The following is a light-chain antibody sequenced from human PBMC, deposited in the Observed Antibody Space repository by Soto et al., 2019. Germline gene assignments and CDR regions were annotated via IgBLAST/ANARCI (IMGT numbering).Light chain of an antibody. J-gene: IGLJ2*01. CDR1: SSDVGNYNY. CDR3: SSYTSTATLVV. V-gene: IGLV2-14*01. Sequence: QSVLTQPASVSGSPGQSITISCTGTSSDVGNYNYVSWYQQHPGKAPKLMVFEVRNRPSGVSNRFSGSKSGNTASLTISGLQAEDEADYYCSSYTSTATLVVFGGGTKLTVL. CDR2: EVR.